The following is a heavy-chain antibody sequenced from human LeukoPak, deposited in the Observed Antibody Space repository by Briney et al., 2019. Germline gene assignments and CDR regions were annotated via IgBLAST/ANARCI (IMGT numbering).Heavy chain of an antibody. CDR2: ISYDGSNK. J-gene: IGHJ3*02. CDR3: AKMYSSSWPFNDAFDI. CDR1: GFTFSSYG. V-gene: IGHV3-30*18. Sequence: GGSLRLSCAASGFTFSSYGMPWVRQAPGKGLEWVAVISYDGSNKYYADSVKGRFTISRDNSKNTLYLQMNSLRAEDTAVYYCAKMYSSSWPFNDAFDIWGQGTMVTVSS. D-gene: IGHD6-13*01.